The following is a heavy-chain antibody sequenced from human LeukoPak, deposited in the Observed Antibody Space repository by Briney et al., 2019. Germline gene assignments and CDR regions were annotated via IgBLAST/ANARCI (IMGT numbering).Heavy chain of an antibody. V-gene: IGHV4-4*07. Sequence: SETLSLTCTVSGGSISSYYWSWIRQPAGKGLEWIGRIYTSGSTNYNPSLKSRVTMSVDTSKNQFSLKLSSVTAADTAVYYCARYCSSTSCSLAFDIWGQGTMVTVSS. J-gene: IGHJ3*02. CDR3: ARYCSSTSCSLAFDI. CDR2: IYTSGST. CDR1: GGSISSYY. D-gene: IGHD2-2*01.